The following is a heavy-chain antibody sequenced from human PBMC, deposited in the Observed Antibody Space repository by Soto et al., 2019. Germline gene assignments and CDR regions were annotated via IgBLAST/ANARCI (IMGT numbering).Heavy chain of an antibody. Sequence: GGSLRICCAVSGFPLEKYGMNWVRQAPGKGLEWVSSISFSGDYIYYADSVKGRFTISRDNASNSLYLQMNRLGVDDTALYFCARATYNCNHGYWGQRTNVTISS. V-gene: IGHV3-21*01. CDR1: GFPLEKYG. CDR2: ISFSGDYI. D-gene: IGHD2-15*01. CDR3: ARATYNCNHGY. J-gene: IGHJ4*02.